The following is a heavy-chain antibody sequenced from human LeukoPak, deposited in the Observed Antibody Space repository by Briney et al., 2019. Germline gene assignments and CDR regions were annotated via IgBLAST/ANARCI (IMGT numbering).Heavy chain of an antibody. D-gene: IGHD3-10*01. CDR2: IIPILGIA. Sequence: ASVKVSCKASGGTFSSYAISWVRQAPGQGLEWMGRIIPILGIANYAQKFQGRVTITADKSTSTAYMELSSLRSEDTAVYYCARTQWFGELPHFDYWGREPWSPSP. CDR3: ARTQWFGELPHFDY. CDR1: GGTFSSYA. V-gene: IGHV1-69*04. J-gene: IGHJ4*02.